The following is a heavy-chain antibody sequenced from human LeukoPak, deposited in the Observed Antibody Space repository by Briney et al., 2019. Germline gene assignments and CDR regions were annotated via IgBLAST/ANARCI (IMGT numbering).Heavy chain of an antibody. CDR1: GYTFTCYY. J-gene: IGHJ4*02. CDR3: GRGYSCGYQHFDY. CDR2: INPNIDGT. V-gene: IGHV1-2*02. D-gene: IGHD5-18*01. Sequence: ASVKVSCKASGYTFTCYYMHWVRHAPGQGLEWRGWINPNIDGTNYAQKFQGRVTMTKDTSISTAYMELSRLTSDDTAVYCCGRGYSCGYQHFDYWGQGTLVTVSS.